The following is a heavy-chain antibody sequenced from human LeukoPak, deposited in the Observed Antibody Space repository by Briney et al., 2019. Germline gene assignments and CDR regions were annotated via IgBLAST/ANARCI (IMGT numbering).Heavy chain of an antibody. CDR2: IYYSGST. V-gene: IGHV4-59*08. CDR1: GGSISSYY. J-gene: IGHJ1*01. D-gene: IGHD3-22*01. CDR3: ARLANYYDSSGYYYVKYFQH. Sequence: TSETLSLTCTVSGGSISSYYWSWIRQPPGKGLEWIGYIYYSGSTNYNPSLKSRVTISVDTSKNQFSLKLSSVTAADTAVYYCARLANYYDSSGYYYVKYFQHWGQGTLVTVSS.